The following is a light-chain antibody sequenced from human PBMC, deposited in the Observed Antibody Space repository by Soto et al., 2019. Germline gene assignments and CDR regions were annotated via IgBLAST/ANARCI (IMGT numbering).Light chain of an antibody. CDR3: CSYAGSDTMI. Sequence: QSALTQPASVSGSPGQSITISCTGTSSNVGSYDLVSWYQQHPGEAPKLMIYEGTKRPSGVSNRFSGSKSANTASLTISGLQPEDAADYYCCSYAGSDTMIFGGGTTLTVL. CDR1: SSNVGSYDL. CDR2: EGT. J-gene: IGLJ2*01. V-gene: IGLV2-23*01.